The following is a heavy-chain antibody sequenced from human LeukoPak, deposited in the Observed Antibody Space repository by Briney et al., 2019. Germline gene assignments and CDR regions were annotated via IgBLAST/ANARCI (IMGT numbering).Heavy chain of an antibody. CDR2: INPKSGGT. D-gene: IGHD3-16*01. Sequence: ASVKVSCKASGYTFTGYYTHWVRLAPGQGLEWMGWINPKSGGTHYAQKFQGRVSMTRDTSINTVYLELSSLRSNDTAVYYCARTREGVWGSYSPWGQGTLVTVSS. CDR3: ARTREGVWGSYSP. V-gene: IGHV1-2*02. J-gene: IGHJ4*02. CDR1: GYTFTGYY.